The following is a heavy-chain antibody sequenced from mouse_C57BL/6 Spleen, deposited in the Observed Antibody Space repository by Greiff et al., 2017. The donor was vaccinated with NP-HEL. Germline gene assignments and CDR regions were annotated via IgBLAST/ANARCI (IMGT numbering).Heavy chain of an antibody. J-gene: IGHJ3*01. CDR1: GFTFSSYA. D-gene: IGHD3-2*02. Sequence: DVMLVESGEGLVKPGGSLKLSCAASGFTFSSYAMSWVRQTPEKRLEWVAYISSGGDSIYYADTVKGRFTISRDNARNTLYLQMSSLKSEDTAMYYWTRVDSSGYLAYWGQGTLVTVSA. CDR2: ISSGGDSI. V-gene: IGHV5-9-1*02. CDR3: TRVDSSGYLAY.